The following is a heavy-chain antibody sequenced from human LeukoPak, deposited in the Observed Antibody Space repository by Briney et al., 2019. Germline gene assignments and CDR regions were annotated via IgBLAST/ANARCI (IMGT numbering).Heavy chain of an antibody. CDR3: AAELYGGNSDCCTFDI. CDR2: IVVGSGAT. CDR1: GFTFSTSA. Sequence: SVNVSCKPSGFTFSTSAVQWVRQARGQRLEWIGWIVVGSGATKYEQSVQGRVTITRDMSTSTAYMELSSLRSEDTAVYHCAAELYGGNSDCCTFDIWGQGTMVTVSS. J-gene: IGHJ3*02. V-gene: IGHV1-58*01. D-gene: IGHD4-23*01.